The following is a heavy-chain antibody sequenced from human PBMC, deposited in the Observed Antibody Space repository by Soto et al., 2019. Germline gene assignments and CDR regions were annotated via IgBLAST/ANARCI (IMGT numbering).Heavy chain of an antibody. J-gene: IGHJ3*02. CDR1: GGSISSYY. CDR3: ARFKVVVVPAAMPVTYDAFDI. D-gene: IGHD2-2*01. Sequence: SETLSLTCTVSGGSISSYYWSWIRQPPGKGLEWIGYIYYSGSTNYNPSLKSRVTISIDTSKNQFSLKLSSVTAADTAVYYCARFKVVVVPAAMPVTYDAFDIWGQGTMVTVSS. V-gene: IGHV4-59*08. CDR2: IYYSGST.